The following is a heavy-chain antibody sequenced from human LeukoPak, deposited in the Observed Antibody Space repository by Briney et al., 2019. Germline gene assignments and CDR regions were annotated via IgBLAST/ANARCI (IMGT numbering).Heavy chain of an antibody. CDR2: INHSGST. D-gene: IGHD1-7*01. V-gene: IGHV4-34*01. Sequence: SETLSLTCAVYGGSFSGYYWSWIRQPPGKGLEWIGEINHSGSTNYNPSLKSRVTISVDTSKNQFSLKLSSVTAADTAVYYCARHSEYNWNYTPFFDYWGQGTLVTVSS. CDR1: GGSFSGYY. CDR3: ARHSEYNWNYTPFFDY. J-gene: IGHJ4*02.